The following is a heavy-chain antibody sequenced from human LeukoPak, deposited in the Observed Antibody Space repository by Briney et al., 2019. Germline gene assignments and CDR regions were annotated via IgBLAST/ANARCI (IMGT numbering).Heavy chain of an antibody. CDR1: GFTFSSYA. V-gene: IGHV3-23*01. J-gene: IGHJ4*02. CDR3: AKDHIVATIRSYYFDY. D-gene: IGHD5-12*01. CDR2: ISGSGGST. Sequence: PGGSLRLSCAASGFTFSSYAMSWVRQAPGKGLEWVSAISGSGGSTYYADSVKGRFTISRDNSKNTLYLQMNGLRAEDTAVYYCAKDHIVATIRSYYFDYWGQGTLVTVSS.